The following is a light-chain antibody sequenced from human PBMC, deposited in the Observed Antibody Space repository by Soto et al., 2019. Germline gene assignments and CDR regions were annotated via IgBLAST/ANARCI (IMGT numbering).Light chain of an antibody. CDR2: GAS. V-gene: IGKV3-20*01. CDR1: QSVSTSF. Sequence: IVLTQSPGTLSFSPGERATLSCSSSQSVSTSFLAWFQQKPGQAPRLLIYGASSRATGIPDRFSDSGSGTDFSLTISRLEPEDFAVYYCQQYGRSPLTFGGGTKVDIK. J-gene: IGKJ4*01. CDR3: QQYGRSPLT.